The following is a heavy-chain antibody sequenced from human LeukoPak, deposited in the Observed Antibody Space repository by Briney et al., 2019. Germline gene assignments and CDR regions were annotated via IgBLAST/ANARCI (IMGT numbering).Heavy chain of an antibody. D-gene: IGHD3-10*01. CDR1: GYSFTSYW. CDR2: IYPGDSDT. J-gene: IGHJ3*02. V-gene: IGHV5-51*01. CDR3: ASGSHYGSGRSDAFDI. Sequence: GESLKISCKGSGYSFTSYWIGWVRQMPGKGLEWMGIIYPGDSDTRYSPSFQGQVTFSADKSISTAYLQWSSLKASDTAMYYCASGSHYGSGRSDAFDIWGQGTMVTVSS.